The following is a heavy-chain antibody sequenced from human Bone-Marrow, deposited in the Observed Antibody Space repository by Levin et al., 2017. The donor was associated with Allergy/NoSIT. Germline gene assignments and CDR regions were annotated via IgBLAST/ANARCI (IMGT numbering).Heavy chain of an antibody. CDR3: ARSAYSSSSGPVDY. V-gene: IGHV3-30-3*01. CDR2: ISYDGSNK. J-gene: IGHJ4*02. D-gene: IGHD6-6*01. Sequence: GGSLRLSCAASGFTFSSYAMHWVRQAPGKGLEWVAVISYDGSNKYYADSVKGRFTISRDNSKNTLYLQMNSLRAEDTAVYYCARSAYSSSSGPVDYWGQGTLVTVSS. CDR1: GFTFSSYA.